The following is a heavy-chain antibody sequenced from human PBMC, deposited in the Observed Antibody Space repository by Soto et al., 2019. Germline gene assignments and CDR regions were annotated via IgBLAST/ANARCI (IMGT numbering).Heavy chain of an antibody. J-gene: IGHJ6*02. CDR3: ARYSSNWFQTEGMDV. V-gene: IGHV4-4*07. CDR1: GDSISNSY. Sequence: PSGTLSLTGPVSGDSISNSYWNWIRPPAGKGLEWIGRIDASGNSNYNPSLKSRVTMSVDTSKKQFSLKVTSVTAADTAVYYCARYSSNWFQTEGMDVWGQGTTVTV. D-gene: IGHD6-13*01. CDR2: IDASGNS.